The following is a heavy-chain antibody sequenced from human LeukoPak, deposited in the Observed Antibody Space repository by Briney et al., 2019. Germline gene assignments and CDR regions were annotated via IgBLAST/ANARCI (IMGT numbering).Heavy chain of an antibody. V-gene: IGHV1-2*02. Sequence: ASVKVSCKASGYSFTDYYMHWVRQAPGQGLEWMGWVNPDSGGTNYAQKFQGRVTMTRDTAISTAYMELSRLRSDDTAVYFCARDSGYNSVGDYWGQGTLVTASS. D-gene: IGHD6-19*01. CDR3: ARDSGYNSVGDY. CDR2: VNPDSGGT. J-gene: IGHJ4*02. CDR1: GYSFTDYY.